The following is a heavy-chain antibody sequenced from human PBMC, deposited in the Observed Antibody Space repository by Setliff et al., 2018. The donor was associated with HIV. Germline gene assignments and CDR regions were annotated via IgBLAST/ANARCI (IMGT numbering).Heavy chain of an antibody. Sequence: SETLSLTCAVSGYSISSGNYWGWIRQPPGKGLEWIGCISHTVNTYYNPSPKSRVTISVDTSKNQFSLKLNSVTAADTAVYYCARSNYFDFCGQGTLVTVSS. J-gene: IGHJ4*02. CDR3: ARSNYFDF. V-gene: IGHV4-38-2*01. CDR2: ISHTVNT. CDR1: GYSISSGNY.